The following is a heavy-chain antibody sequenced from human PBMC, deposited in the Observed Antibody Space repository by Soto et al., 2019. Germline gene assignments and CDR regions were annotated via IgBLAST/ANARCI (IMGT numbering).Heavy chain of an antibody. CDR2: ISAYNGNT. J-gene: IGHJ4*02. D-gene: IGHD2-21*01. CDR3: ARDHSCGDFDY. Sequence: GASVKVSCKASGYTFTSYVLRWVRQAPGQGLEWMGWISAYNGNTKYAQKLQGRVTMTTDTSTSTAYMELRSLRSDDTAVYYCARDHSCGDFDYWGQGTLVTASS. CDR1: GYTFTSYV. V-gene: IGHV1-18*01.